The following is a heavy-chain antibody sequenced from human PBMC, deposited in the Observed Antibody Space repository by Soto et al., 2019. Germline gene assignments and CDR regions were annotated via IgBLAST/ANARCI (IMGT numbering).Heavy chain of an antibody. V-gene: IGHV3-23*01. CDR1: GFTFSSYA. D-gene: IGHD3-22*01. CDR3: AKAASRDSSGYIALNYYGMDV. CDR2: ISGSGGST. J-gene: IGHJ6*02. Sequence: GGSLILSCAASGFTFSSYAMSWVRQAPGKGLEWVSAISGSGGSTYYADSVKGRFTISRDNSKNTLYLQMNSLRAEDTAVYYCAKAASRDSSGYIALNYYGMDVWGQGTTVTVSS.